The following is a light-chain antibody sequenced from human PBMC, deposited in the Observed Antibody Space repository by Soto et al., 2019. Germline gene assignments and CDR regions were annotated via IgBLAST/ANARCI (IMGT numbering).Light chain of an antibody. J-gene: IGKJ2*01. CDR1: QSVSSGH. V-gene: IGKV3-20*01. CDR2: ETS. Sequence: DIVLTQSPGTLSLSPGERSSLSCRASQSVSSGHLAWYQQKPGQAPGLLIFETSSRATGVPDRFSGSGSGTDFTLTISRLEPEDFAVYFCQQYGSPPYTFGQGPRWIS. CDR3: QQYGSPPYT.